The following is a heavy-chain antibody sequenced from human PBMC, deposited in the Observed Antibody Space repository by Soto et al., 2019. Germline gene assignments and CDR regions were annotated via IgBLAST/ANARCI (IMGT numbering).Heavy chain of an antibody. V-gene: IGHV4-4*02. CDR1: GGSISSSNW. Sequence: QVQLQESGPGLVKPSGTLSLTCAVSGGSISSSNWWSWVRQPPGKGLEWIGEIYHSGSTNYNPSLKSRVTIAGDKSKNQFSLKRSSVTAADTAVYYCARDLAGYSSGWYGSDYWGQGTLVTVSS. CDR2: IYHSGST. J-gene: IGHJ4*02. D-gene: IGHD6-19*01. CDR3: ARDLAGYSSGWYGSDY.